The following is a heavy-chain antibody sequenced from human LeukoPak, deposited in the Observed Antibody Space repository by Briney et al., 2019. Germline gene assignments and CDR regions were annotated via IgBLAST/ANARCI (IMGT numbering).Heavy chain of an antibody. V-gene: IGHV3-9*01. Sequence: GRSLRLSCGGSGFIFDDYAMHWVRQAPGKGLEWVSGVNWNSGAIDYAESVKGRLTISRDNAKNSLYLQMNSLKTEDTALYFCARDRAYSYGYTYFDLWGRGTLVTVSS. CDR2: VNWNSGAI. CDR3: ARDRAYSYGYTYFDL. CDR1: GFIFDDYA. J-gene: IGHJ2*01. D-gene: IGHD5-18*01.